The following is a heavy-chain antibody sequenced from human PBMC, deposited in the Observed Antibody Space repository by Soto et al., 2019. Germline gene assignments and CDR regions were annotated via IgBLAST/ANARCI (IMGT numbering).Heavy chain of an antibody. CDR2: IYSNEYT. Sequence: QVQLQESGPGLVKASQTLSITCTVSGGSISSGDYYWSWIRQPPGKGPEWIGYIYSNEYTSYEPSLKSRVTISLDTSKNHCSLNLNSVTAADTAVYYCAGGALGYNWFDPWGQGTLVTVSS. V-gene: IGHV4-30-4*01. D-gene: IGHD3-16*01. CDR3: AGGALGYNWFDP. CDR1: GGSISSGDYY. J-gene: IGHJ5*02.